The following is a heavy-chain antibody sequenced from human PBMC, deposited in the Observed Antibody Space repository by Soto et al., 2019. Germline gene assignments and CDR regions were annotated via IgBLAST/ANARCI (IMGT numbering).Heavy chain of an antibody. J-gene: IGHJ6*02. CDR2: ISSSGSTI. CDR1: GFTFSSYE. D-gene: IGHD6-13*01. V-gene: IGHV3-48*03. Sequence: GGSLRLSCAASGFTFSSYEMNWVRQAPGKGLEWVSYISSSGSTIYYADSVKGRFTISRDNAKNSLYLQMNSLRAEDTAVYYCARDFHGYSISGTVNYYYYGMDVCGQGTTV. CDR3: ARDFHGYSISGTVNYYYYGMDV.